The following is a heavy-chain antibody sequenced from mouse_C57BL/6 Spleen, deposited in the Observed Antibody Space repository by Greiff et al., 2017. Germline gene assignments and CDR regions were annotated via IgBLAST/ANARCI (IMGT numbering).Heavy chain of an antibody. J-gene: IGHJ4*01. CDR2: IWSDGST. V-gene: IGHV2-6*03. D-gene: IGHD2-1*01. CDR3: ARFNGNYEGMDY. Sequence: QVQLQQSGPGLVAPSQSLSITCTVSGFSLTSYGVHWVRQPPGKGLEWLVVIWSDGSTTYNSALKSRLSISKDNSKSQVFLKMNSLQTDDTAMYYCARFNGNYEGMDYWGQGTSVTVSS. CDR1: GFSLTSYG.